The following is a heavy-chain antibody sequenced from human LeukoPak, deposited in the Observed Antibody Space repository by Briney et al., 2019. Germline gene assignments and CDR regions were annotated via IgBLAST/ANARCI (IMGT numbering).Heavy chain of an antibody. D-gene: IGHD4-4*01. CDR1: GGSFSGYY. J-gene: IGHJ4*02. V-gene: IGHV4-34*01. CDR2: INHSGST. Sequence: PSETLSLTCAVYGGSFSGYYWSWIRQPPGKGLEWIGEINHSGSTNYNPSLKSRVTISVDTSKNQFSLKLSSVTAADTAVYYCASPYTSRFDYWGQGILVTVSS. CDR3: ASPYTSRFDY.